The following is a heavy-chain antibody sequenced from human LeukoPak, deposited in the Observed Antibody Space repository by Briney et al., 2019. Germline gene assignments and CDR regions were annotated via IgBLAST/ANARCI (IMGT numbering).Heavy chain of an antibody. CDR2: ISYDGSNT. D-gene: IGHD3-10*01. J-gene: IGHJ6*03. CDR1: GFTLSSYG. CDR3: AKDQGVRGVYYYYMDV. V-gene: IGHV3-30*18. Sequence: GGSLSLSCAASGFTLSSYGMHWVRQAPGKGMEWEAVISYDGSNTSYADSVKGRFAISRDNSKSTLYLQINSLRAEDTAVYYCAKDQGVRGVYYYYMDVWGKGTTVTVSS.